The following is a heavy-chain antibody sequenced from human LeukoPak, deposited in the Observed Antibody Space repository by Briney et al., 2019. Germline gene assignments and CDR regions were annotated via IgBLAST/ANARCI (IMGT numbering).Heavy chain of an antibody. CDR3: ARQVSSSWYSDAFDI. J-gene: IGHJ3*02. V-gene: IGHV5-51*01. D-gene: IGHD6-13*01. CDR2: IYPGDSDT. CDR1: GYSFTSYW. Sequence: GESLKISCKGSGYSFTSYWIGWVRQMPGKGLEWLGIIYPGDSDTRYSPSFQGQVTISADKSISTAYLQWSSLKASDTAMYYCARQVSSSWYSDAFDIWGQGTMVTVSS.